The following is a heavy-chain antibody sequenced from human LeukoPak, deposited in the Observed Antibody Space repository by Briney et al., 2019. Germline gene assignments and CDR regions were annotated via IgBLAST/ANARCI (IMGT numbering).Heavy chain of an antibody. Sequence: ASVKVSCNASGYTFSDYYMHLWRQAPAQGLEWMGCINSKTGDTYFAQTFHGRVTMTRDSSITAVYMEVTSLRSDDTAVYHCARDLLGSQGRYFDLWGRGTLVIVSS. V-gene: IGHV1-2*02. D-gene: IGHD1-26*01. CDR1: GYTFSDYY. CDR3: ARDLLGSQGRYFDL. J-gene: IGHJ2*01. CDR2: INSKTGDT.